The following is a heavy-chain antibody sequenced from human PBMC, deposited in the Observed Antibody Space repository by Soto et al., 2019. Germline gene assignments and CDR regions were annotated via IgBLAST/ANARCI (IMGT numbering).Heavy chain of an antibody. CDR2: INHSGST. D-gene: IGHD3-10*01. CDR3: AGSPWFAKGMDV. V-gene: IGHV4-34*01. CDR1: GGSFSGYY. Sequence: PSETLSLTCAVYGGSFSGYYWSWIRQPPGKGLEWIGEINHSGSTNYNPSLKSRVTISIDTSKNQFSLKLSSVTAADTAVYYCAGSPWFAKGMDVWDQGTTVTVSS. J-gene: IGHJ6*02.